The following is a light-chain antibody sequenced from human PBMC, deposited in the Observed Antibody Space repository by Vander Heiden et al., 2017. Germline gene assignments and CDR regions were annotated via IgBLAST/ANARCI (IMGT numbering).Light chain of an antibody. J-gene: IGLJ1*01. CDR3: SSYTSSSTPYV. Sequence: QSALTQPASVSGSPGQSLPISCTRTSSDVGGYNYVSWYQQHPGKAPKLMIYDVSDRPSGVSNRFSGSKSGNTASLTISGLQAEDEADYYCSSYTSSSTPYVFGTGTKVTVL. V-gene: IGLV2-14*03. CDR2: DVS. CDR1: SSDVGGYNY.